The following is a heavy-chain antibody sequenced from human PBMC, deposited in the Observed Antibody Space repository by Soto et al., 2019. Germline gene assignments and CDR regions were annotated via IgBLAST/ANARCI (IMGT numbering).Heavy chain of an antibody. J-gene: IGHJ6*02. CDR2: IYHSGST. CDR3: ARVSGSYYYGMDV. D-gene: IGHD1-26*01. CDR1: GGSISSSNW. Sequence: QVQLQESGPGLVKPSGTLSLTCAVSGGSISSSNWWSWVRQPPGKGLEWIGEIYHSGSTNYNPSPKSRVPXSXDXXKSQFSLKLSSVTAADTAVYYCARVSGSYYYGMDVWGQGITVTVSS. V-gene: IGHV4-4*02.